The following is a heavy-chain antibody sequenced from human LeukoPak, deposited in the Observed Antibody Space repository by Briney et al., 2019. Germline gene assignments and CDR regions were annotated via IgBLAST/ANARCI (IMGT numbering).Heavy chain of an antibody. D-gene: IGHD3-22*01. CDR3: ARDVEYYYDSSGYSRYFDY. J-gene: IGHJ4*02. CDR1: GFTFSSYG. CDR2: IWYDGSNK. V-gene: IGHV3-33*01. Sequence: GGSLRLSCAASGFTFSSYGMHWVRQAPGKGLEWVAVIWYDGSNKYYADSVKGRFTISRDNSKSTLYLQMNSLRAEDTAVYYCARDVEYYYDSSGYSRYFDYWGQGTLVTVSS.